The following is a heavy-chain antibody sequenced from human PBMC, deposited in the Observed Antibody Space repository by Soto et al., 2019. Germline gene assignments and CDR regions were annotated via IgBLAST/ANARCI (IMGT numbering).Heavy chain of an antibody. CDR3: ARDSNGYGSYTPSYYGMDV. D-gene: IGHD1-26*01. CDR1: GGTFSSYA. J-gene: IGHJ6*02. V-gene: IGHV1-69*13. CDR2: IIPIFGTA. Sequence: SVEVSCKASGGTFSSYAISWVRQTPGQGLEWMGGIIPIFGTANYAQKFQGRVTITADESTSTAYMELSSLRSEDTAVYYCARDSNGYGSYTPSYYGMDVWGQGTTVTVSS.